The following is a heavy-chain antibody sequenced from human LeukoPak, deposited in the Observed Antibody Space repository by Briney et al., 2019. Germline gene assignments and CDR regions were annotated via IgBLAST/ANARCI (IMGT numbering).Heavy chain of an antibody. V-gene: IGHV3-74*03. D-gene: IGHD1-7*01. Sequence: GGSLRLFCAPSGFTLRDYWMNWVRQAPGKGPVWGSHSSPDGRNIAYAESVKGRFSIARDSAKDPLYVQMNRRRGAGRAVLYCVRDGGGTTPYDCWGHGTLVTVSS. CDR3: VRDGGGTTPYDC. CDR1: GFTLRDYW. CDR2: SSPDGRNI. J-gene: IGHJ4*01.